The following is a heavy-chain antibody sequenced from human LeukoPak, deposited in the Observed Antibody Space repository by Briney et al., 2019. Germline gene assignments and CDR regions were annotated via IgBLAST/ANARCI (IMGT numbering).Heavy chain of an antibody. CDR1: GFTVSSDW. CDR3: AREMGWNYGDY. J-gene: IGHJ4*02. Sequence: TGGSLRLSCAASGFTVSSDWMTWVCQAPRKGLEWVANIKKDGSEKYYVDSVRGRFTISRDNAKNSLYLQMHSLMAEATAVYYCAREMGWNYGDYWGQGTLVTVSS. D-gene: IGHD1-7*01. V-gene: IGHV3-7*05. CDR2: IKKDGSEK.